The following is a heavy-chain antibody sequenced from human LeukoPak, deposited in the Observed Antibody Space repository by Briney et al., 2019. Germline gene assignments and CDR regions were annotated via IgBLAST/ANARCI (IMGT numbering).Heavy chain of an antibody. D-gene: IGHD3-22*01. Sequence: ASVKVSCKASGYTFTSYYMHWVRQAPGQGLEWMGIINPSGGSTSYAQKFQGRVTMTRDTSTSTVYMGLSSLRSEDTAVYYCARGGSVIVVVIDFDYWGQGTLVTVSS. CDR2: INPSGGST. J-gene: IGHJ4*02. CDR3: ARGGSVIVVVIDFDY. CDR1: GYTFTSYY. V-gene: IGHV1-46*01.